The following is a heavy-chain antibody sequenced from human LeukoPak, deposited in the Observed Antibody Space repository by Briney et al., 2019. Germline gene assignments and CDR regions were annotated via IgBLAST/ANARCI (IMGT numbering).Heavy chain of an antibody. CDR2: IRGGGEK. CDR3: AKANWISDADAVW. D-gene: IGHD2-2*03. V-gene: IGHV3-23*01. J-gene: IGHJ4*02. Sequence: WVSSIRGGGEKFYADFVRGRFTLSRDDSTNTVYLQLNNLRVEDTAIYYCAKANWISDADAVWWGQGTLVTVSS.